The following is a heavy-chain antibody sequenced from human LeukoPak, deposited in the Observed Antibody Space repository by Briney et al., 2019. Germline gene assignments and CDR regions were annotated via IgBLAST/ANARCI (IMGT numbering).Heavy chain of an antibody. J-gene: IGHJ3*02. CDR2: IHHSGST. V-gene: IGHV4-38-2*02. CDR1: GSSISSGYY. D-gene: IGHD5-18*01. CDR3: ARDGLWIQNAFDI. Sequence: KASETLSLTCTVSGSSISSGYYWGWIRQPPGKGLEWIGSIHHSGSTYYSPSLKSRVTISVDTSKNQFSLKLRSVTAADTAVYYCARDGLWIQNAFDIWGQGTMVTVSS.